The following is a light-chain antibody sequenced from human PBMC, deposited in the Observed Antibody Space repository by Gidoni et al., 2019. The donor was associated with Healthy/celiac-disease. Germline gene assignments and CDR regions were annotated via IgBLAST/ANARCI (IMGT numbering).Light chain of an antibody. CDR3: MQALQTPIT. J-gene: IGKJ5*01. CDR1: QSLLHSNGYNY. V-gene: IGKV2-28*01. Sequence: IVMSQCPLSLPLTPGEPASISCRSSQSLLHSNGYNYLDWYLQKPGQSPQLLIYLGSNRASGVPERFSGSGSGTDFTLKISRVEAEDVGVYYCMQALQTPITFGQGTRLEIK. CDR2: LGS.